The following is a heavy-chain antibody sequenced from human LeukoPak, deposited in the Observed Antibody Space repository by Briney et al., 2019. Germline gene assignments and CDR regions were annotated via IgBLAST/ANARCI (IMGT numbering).Heavy chain of an antibody. J-gene: IGHJ6*02. CDR1: GYTFTSYG. CDR3: ARVWFGELYNGMDV. CDR2: ISAYNGNT. D-gene: IGHD3-10*01. Sequence: ASVKVSCKASGYTFTSYGISWVRQAPGQGLEWMGWISAYNGNTNYAQKLQGRVTITTDTSTSTAYMELRSLRSDDTAVYYCARVWFGELYNGMDVWGQGTTVTVSS. V-gene: IGHV1-18*01.